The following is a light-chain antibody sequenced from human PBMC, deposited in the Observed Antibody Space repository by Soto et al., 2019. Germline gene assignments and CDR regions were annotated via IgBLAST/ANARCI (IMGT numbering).Light chain of an antibody. Sequence: VVLTQSPATLSLSPGERATLSCSASLSVSSNLAWYQQKPGQAPRLLIFGASTRATNIPARFSGSGSGTEFTLTISSLQSEDFAVYYCQQYINWPPITFGQGTRLEIK. CDR3: QQYINWPPIT. CDR1: LSVSSN. CDR2: GAS. J-gene: IGKJ5*01. V-gene: IGKV3-15*01.